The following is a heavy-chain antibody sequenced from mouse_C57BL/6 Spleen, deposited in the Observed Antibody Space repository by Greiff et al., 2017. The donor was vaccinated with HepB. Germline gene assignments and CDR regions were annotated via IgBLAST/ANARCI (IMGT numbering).Heavy chain of an antibody. Sequence: VQLQQSGPVLVKPGASVKMSCKASGYTFTDYYMNWVKQSHGKSLEWIGVINPYNGGTSYNQKFKGKATLTVDKSSSTAYMELNSLTSEDSAVYYCARSVIYYGNLRTYFDYWGQGTTLTVSS. V-gene: IGHV1-19*01. J-gene: IGHJ2*01. CDR1: GYTFTDYY. CDR2: INPYNGGT. D-gene: IGHD2-1*01. CDR3: ARSVIYYGNLRTYFDY.